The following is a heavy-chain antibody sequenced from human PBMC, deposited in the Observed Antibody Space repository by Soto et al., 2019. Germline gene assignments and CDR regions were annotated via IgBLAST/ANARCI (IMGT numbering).Heavy chain of an antibody. D-gene: IGHD2-15*01. CDR3: ARELGYCSGGNCYSLNAYDI. J-gene: IGHJ3*02. V-gene: IGHV4-39*01. Sequence: SETLSLTCTVSGGSISISGYYWVLIRQPPGKGLEWIASIYYSGSTYYNPSLKSRVTIYGDTSKNQFSLKLSSVTAADTAVYYCARELGYCSGGNCYSLNAYDIWGQGTMVTVSS. CDR2: IYYSGST. CDR1: GGSISISGYY.